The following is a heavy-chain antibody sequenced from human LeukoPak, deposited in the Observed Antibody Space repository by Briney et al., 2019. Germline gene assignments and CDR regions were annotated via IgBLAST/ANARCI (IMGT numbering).Heavy chain of an antibody. Sequence: GGSLRLSCAAPGFTFSSYAMHWVRQAPGKGLEYVSAISSNGGSTYYANSVKGRFTISRDNSKNTLYLQMGSLRAEDMAVYYCATAIAVAGTGAFDIWGQGTMVTVSS. CDR3: ATAIAVAGTGAFDI. J-gene: IGHJ3*02. CDR1: GFTFSSYA. D-gene: IGHD6-19*01. CDR2: ISSNGGST. V-gene: IGHV3-64*01.